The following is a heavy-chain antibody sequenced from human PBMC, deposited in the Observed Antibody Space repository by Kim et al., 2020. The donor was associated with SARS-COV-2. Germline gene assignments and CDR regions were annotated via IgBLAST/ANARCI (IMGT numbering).Heavy chain of an antibody. Sequence: GGSLRLSCAASGFTFSYYWVNWVRQAPGKGLEWVANIKEDGSEEYYVDSVKGRFTISRDNAKNSLYLQMNRLRAEDTAVYYCVRHSDSGGELLDAFDIWGQGTMVTDSS. CDR3: VRHSDSGGELLDAFDI. J-gene: IGHJ3*02. V-gene: IGHV3-7*01. CDR2: IKEDGSEE. D-gene: IGHD1-26*01. CDR1: GFTFSYYW.